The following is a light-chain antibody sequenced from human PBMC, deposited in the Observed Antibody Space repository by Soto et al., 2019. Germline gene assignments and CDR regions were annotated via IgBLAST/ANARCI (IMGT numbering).Light chain of an antibody. V-gene: IGKV3-20*01. Sequence: EMVLTQSPGTLSLSPGERAVLSCRASQTIANIYLAWYQHKPGRPPRLLIYDTSTRATGTPDRFIGSGSGTDFTLTISRLEPEDFAVYYCQQYSGSPETFGPGTNVEIK. CDR1: QTIANIY. J-gene: IGKJ1*01. CDR2: DTS. CDR3: QQYSGSPET.